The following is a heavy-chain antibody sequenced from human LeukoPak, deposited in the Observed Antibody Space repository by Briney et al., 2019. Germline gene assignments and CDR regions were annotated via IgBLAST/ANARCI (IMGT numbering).Heavy chain of an antibody. V-gene: IGHV1-46*01. CDR3: AREGPHCSGTSSYSNFDY. CDR1: GDTFTSYY. Sequence: ASVSVSCKASGDTFTSYYMRWVRQAPGQGLEWMGIINPSGGSTSYAPKFQGRVTITRATSTSTAYMELSRLRSEETAVYSCAREGPHCSGTSSYSNFDYWGQGTLVTVSS. J-gene: IGHJ4*02. CDR2: INPSGGST. D-gene: IGHD2-2*01.